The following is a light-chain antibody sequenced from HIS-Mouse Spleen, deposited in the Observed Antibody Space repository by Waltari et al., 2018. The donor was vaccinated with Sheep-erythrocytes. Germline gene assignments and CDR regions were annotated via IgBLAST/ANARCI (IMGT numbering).Light chain of an antibody. J-gene: IGLJ3*02. Sequence: QSALTQPASVSGSPGQSITISCTGTSRDVGSYNIVSWYQQHPGKASKLLIYEGSKRPSCVSNRFSGSKSGNTASLTISGLQAEDEADYYCCSYAGSSTPWVFGGGTK. CDR1: SRDVGSYNI. CDR2: EGS. CDR3: CSYAGSSTPWV. V-gene: IGLV2-23*01.